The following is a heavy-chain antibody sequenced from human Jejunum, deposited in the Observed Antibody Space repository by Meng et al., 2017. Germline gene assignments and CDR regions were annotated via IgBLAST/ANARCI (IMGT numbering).Heavy chain of an antibody. Sequence: GESLKISCAASRFTFNNYVMSWVRRAPGKGLEWVSSISGNGESTYYADSVKGRFTISRDNSQNTLDLQMNSLRVEDTAVYYCANDLRVSKTYSGVWYVSEYFQYWGQGTRVTGAS. CDR2: ISGNGEST. J-gene: IGHJ1*01. CDR1: RFTFNNYV. D-gene: IGHD6-19*01. CDR3: ANDLRVSKTYSGVWYVSEYFQY. V-gene: IGHV3-23*01.